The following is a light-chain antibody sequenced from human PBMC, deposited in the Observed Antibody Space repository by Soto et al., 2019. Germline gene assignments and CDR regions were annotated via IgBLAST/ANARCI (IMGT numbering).Light chain of an antibody. Sequence: EVVLTQSPDTLSLSPGERATLSCRASQSVSSSYLAWYQQKPGQAPRLLIYDASSRATGIPDRFSGSGSGTDFTLTISRLEPEDFAVYYCQQYGGSPPNTFGQGTRLEIK. CDR3: QQYGGSPPNT. CDR2: DAS. J-gene: IGKJ5*01. CDR1: QSVSSSY. V-gene: IGKV3-20*01.